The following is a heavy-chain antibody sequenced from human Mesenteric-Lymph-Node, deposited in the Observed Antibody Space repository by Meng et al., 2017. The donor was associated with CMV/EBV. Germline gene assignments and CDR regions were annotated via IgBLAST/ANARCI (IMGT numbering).Heavy chain of an antibody. V-gene: IGHV3-23*03. J-gene: IGHJ4*02. CDR2: IYSAGTST. CDR1: GFNVGNNH. CDR3: ATPLVGATNFWTPAY. Sequence: GGSLRLSCAVSGFNVGNNHVNWVRQAPGKGLEWVSVIYSAGTSTYYADSVKGRFTISRDNSKNTLYLQMNSLRAEDTAVYYCATPLVGATNFWTPAYWGQGTLVTVSS. D-gene: IGHD1-26*01.